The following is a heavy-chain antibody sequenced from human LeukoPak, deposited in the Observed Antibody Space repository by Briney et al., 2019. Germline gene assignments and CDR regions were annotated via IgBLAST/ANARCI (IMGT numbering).Heavy chain of an antibody. CDR3: ARARGSGSYENPYYFDY. D-gene: IGHD1-26*01. Sequence: SVKVCCKASGGTFSSYAISWVRQAPGQGLEWMGRIIPIFGIANYAQKFQGRVTITADKSTSTAYMELSSLRSEDTAVYYCARARGSGSYENPYYFDYWGQGTLVTVSS. CDR1: GGTFSSYA. J-gene: IGHJ4*02. V-gene: IGHV1-69*04. CDR2: IIPIFGIA.